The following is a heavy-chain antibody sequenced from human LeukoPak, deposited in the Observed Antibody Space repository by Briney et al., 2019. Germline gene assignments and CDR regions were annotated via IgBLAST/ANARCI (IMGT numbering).Heavy chain of an antibody. V-gene: IGHV3-30*03. Sequence: PGGSLRLSCAASGFTFSSYGMHWVRQAPGKGLEWVAVISYDGSNKYYADSVKGRFTISRDNSKNTLYLQMNSLRAEDTAVYYCARSRRIQLWLRELYYYYGMDVWGQGTTVTVSS. CDR2: ISYDGSNK. J-gene: IGHJ6*02. CDR1: GFTFSSYG. CDR3: ARSRRIQLWLRELYYYYGMDV. D-gene: IGHD5-18*01.